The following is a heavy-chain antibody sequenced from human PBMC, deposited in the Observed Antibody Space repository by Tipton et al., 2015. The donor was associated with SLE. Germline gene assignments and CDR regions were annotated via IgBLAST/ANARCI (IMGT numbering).Heavy chain of an antibody. D-gene: IGHD3-10*01. CDR2: IYSGGST. CDR3: ARAMVRGEWYFDY. J-gene: IGHJ4*02. Sequence: SLRLSCAASGFTVSSNYMSWVRQAPGKGLEWVSVIYSGGSTYYADSVKGRFTISRDNSKNTLYLQMNSLRAEDTAVYYCARAMVRGEWYFDYGGQGTLVTVSS. CDR1: GFTVSSNY. V-gene: IGHV3-53*01.